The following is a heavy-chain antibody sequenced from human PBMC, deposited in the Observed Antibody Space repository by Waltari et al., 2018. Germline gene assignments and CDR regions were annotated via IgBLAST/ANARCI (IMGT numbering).Heavy chain of an antibody. V-gene: IGHV1-2*02. CDR2: INCNNGDR. CDR3: VREQQLVPYTDEAFDI. D-gene: IGHD6-13*01. Sequence: QVQLVQPGAEVKKPGASVKVSCKASGYNFSGYTMNSVRQAPGQGLEWMGWINCNNGDRKYAQKFQGRVTMTRDTPISTAYMDLSGLISDDTAVYYCVREQQLVPYTDEAFDIWGQGTVVTVSS. CDR1: GYNFSGYT. J-gene: IGHJ3*02.